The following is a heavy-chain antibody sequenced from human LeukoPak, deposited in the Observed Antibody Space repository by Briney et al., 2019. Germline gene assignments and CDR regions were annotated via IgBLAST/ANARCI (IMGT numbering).Heavy chain of an antibody. V-gene: IGHV4-59*01. CDR2: IYYSGST. D-gene: IGHD1-26*01. Sequence: SETLSLTCTVSGGSISSYYWSWIRQPPGKGLEWIGYIYYSGSTNYNPSLKSRVTISVDTSKNQFSLKLSSVTAADTAVYYCTRDPGGSYLDYWGQGTLVTVSS. CDR1: GGSISSYY. CDR3: TRDPGGSYLDY. J-gene: IGHJ4*02.